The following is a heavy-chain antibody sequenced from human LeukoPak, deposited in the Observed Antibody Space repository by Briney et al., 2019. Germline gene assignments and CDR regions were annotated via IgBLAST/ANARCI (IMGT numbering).Heavy chain of an antibody. D-gene: IGHD5-18*01. CDR2: IGGSGGST. CDR3: AKDTASSWWYFDL. J-gene: IGHJ2*01. CDR1: GFTFSNAW. V-gene: IGHV3-23*01. Sequence: PGGSLRLSCAASGFTFSNAWMSWVRQAPGKGLEWVSAIGGSGGSTYYADSVKGRFTISRDNSKNTLYLQMNSLRAEDTAVYYCAKDTASSWWYFDLWGRGTLVTVSS.